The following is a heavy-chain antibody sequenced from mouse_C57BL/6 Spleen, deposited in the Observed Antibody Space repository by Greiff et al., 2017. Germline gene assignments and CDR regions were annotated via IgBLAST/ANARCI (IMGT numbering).Heavy chain of an antibody. Sequence: EVMLVESEGGLVQPGSSMKLSCTASGFTFSDYYMAWVRQVPEKGLEWVANINYDGSSTYYLDSLKSRFIISRDNAKNILYLQMSSLKSEDTATYYCARDGYPAIDYWGQGTSVTVSS. CDR2: INYDGSST. CDR1: GFTFSDYY. CDR3: ARDGYPAIDY. D-gene: IGHD2-2*01. V-gene: IGHV5-16*01. J-gene: IGHJ4*01.